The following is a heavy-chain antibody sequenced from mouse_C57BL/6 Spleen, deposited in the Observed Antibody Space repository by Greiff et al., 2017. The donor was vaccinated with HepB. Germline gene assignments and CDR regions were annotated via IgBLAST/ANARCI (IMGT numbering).Heavy chain of an antibody. CDR1: GYTFTSYT. J-gene: IGHJ2*01. CDR2: INPSSGYT. CDR3: GRWNYDYDGYYFDY. V-gene: IGHV1-4*01. D-gene: IGHD2-4*01. Sequence: QVQLKESGAELARPGASVKMSCKASGYTFTSYTMHWVKQRPGQGLEWIGYINPSSGYTKYNQKFKDKATLTADKSSSTAYMQLSSLTSEDSAVYYCGRWNYDYDGYYFDYWGQGTTLTVSS.